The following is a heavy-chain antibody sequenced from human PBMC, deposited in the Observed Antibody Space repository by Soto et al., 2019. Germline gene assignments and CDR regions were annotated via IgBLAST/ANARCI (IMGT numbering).Heavy chain of an antibody. CDR3: AKVRGGWLLDAFDI. V-gene: IGHV3-7*03. Sequence: PGGSLRLSCAASGFTFSSYWMSWVRQAPGKGLEWVANIKESGSEKYYVDSVKGRFTISRDNAKNSLYLQMNSLRAEDTAVYYCAKVRGGWLLDAFDIWGQGTMVTVSS. CDR1: GFTFSSYW. D-gene: IGHD6-19*01. J-gene: IGHJ3*02. CDR2: IKESGSEK.